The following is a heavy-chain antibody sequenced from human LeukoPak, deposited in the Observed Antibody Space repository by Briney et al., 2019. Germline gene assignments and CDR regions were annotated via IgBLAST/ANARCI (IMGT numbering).Heavy chain of an antibody. V-gene: IGHV4-34*01. CDR2: INHSGST. Sequence: SETLSLTCAVYGGSFSGYYWSWIRQPPGKGLEWMGEINHSGSTNYNPSLKSRVTISVDTSKTQFSLKLSSVTAADTAVYYCARETCSGGSCFQFDFWGQGTLVTVSS. D-gene: IGHD2-15*01. CDR3: ARETCSGGSCFQFDF. CDR1: GGSFSGYY. J-gene: IGHJ4*02.